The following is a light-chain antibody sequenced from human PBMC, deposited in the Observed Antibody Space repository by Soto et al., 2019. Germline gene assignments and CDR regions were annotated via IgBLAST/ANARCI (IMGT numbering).Light chain of an antibody. CDR2: SNN. V-gene: IGLV1-44*01. CDR3: AAWDDSLNGL. Sequence: QSVLTQPPSASETPGQRVTISFSGSSSNIGSNTVNWYQQLPGTAPKLLIYSNNQRPSGVPDRFSGSKSGASASLAISGLQSEDEADYYCAAWDDSLNGLFGGGTTVTVL. J-gene: IGLJ2*01. CDR1: SSNIGSNT.